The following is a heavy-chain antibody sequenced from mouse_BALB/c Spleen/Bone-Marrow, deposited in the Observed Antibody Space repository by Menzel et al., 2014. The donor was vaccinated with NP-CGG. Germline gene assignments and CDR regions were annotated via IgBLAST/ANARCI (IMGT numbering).Heavy chain of an antibody. V-gene: IGHV1-63*02. CDR2: IYPGGGYT. CDR3: ATAPYYAMDY. CDR1: GYTFTNYW. J-gene: IGHJ4*01. Sequence: VMLVESGAELVRPGTSVKISCKASGYTFTNYWLGWVKQRPGHGLEWIGDIYPGGGYTNYNEKFKGKATLTADTSSSTAYMQLSSLTSEDSAVYFCATAPYYAMDYWGQGTSVTVSS.